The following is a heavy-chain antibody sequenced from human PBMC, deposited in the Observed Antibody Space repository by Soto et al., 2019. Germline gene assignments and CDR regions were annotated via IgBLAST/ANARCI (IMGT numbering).Heavy chain of an antibody. J-gene: IGHJ6*04. Sequence: EVQVLESGGDLVQPGGSLRLSGAASGLTFTTIAMNWAGQAPGKGPEWVSGISAGRSTYYADSVKGRFTISRDNSKSTLFLQMDRLRAEDTALYYCTKVRGDPVWGKGTTVTVSS. CDR1: GLTFTTIA. CDR3: TKVRGDPV. CDR2: ISAGRST. D-gene: IGHD4-17*01. V-gene: IGHV3-23*01.